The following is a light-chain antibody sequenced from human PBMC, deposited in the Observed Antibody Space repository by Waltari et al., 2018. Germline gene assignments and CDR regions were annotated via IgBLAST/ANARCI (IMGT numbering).Light chain of an antibody. Sequence: QSLLTQPPSISGAPGQRVTISCSGGSSNIGRNSGNWYEQVPGTAPKLLIFRSHQRPSGVADRFSGSKSGASASLTITGLLSADEADYICAAWDDSLNAWMFGGGTRLTVL. CDR3: AAWDDSLNAWM. J-gene: IGLJ3*02. CDR1: SSNIGRNS. CDR2: RSH. V-gene: IGLV1-44*01.